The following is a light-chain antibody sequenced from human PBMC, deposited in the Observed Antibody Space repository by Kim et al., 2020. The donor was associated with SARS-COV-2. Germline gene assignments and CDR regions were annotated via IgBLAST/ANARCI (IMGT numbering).Light chain of an antibody. V-gene: IGLV10-54*01. CDR1: SNNVGNQG. Sequence: QAGLTQPPSVSKGSRQTATLTCTGNSNNVGNQGAAWLQQHRGHPPKLLSYRNNNRPSGISERLSASRSGNTASLTITGVQPEDEGDYYCLAWDSSLSAWVFGGGTQLTVL. J-gene: IGLJ3*02. CDR3: LAWDSSLSAWV. CDR2: RNN.